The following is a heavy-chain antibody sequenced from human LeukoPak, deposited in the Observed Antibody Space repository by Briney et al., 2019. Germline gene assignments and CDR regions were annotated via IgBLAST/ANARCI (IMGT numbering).Heavy chain of an antibody. J-gene: IGHJ6*02. CDR2: INHSGST. CDR3: ARGRGGSSWPLYYYGMDV. D-gene: IGHD6-13*01. Sequence: SETLSLTCAVYGGSFSGYYWSWIRQPPGKGLEWIGEINHSGSTNYNPSLKSRVTISVDTSKNQFSLELSSVTAADTAVYYCARGRGGSSWPLYYYGMDVWGQGTTVTVSS. V-gene: IGHV4-34*01. CDR1: GGSFSGYY.